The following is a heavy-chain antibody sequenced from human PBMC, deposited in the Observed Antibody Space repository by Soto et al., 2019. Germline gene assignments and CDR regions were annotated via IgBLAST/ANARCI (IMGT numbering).Heavy chain of an antibody. CDR1: GFTFSSYA. J-gene: IGHJ4*02. Sequence: GGSLRLSCAASGFTFSSYAMTWVRQAPGKGLEWVSIISGSGATTFYADSVKGRFTISRDNSKNTLYLQMDSLRAEDTAVYYCAQCFGGWFLHQWGQGTLVTVSS. V-gene: IGHV3-23*01. D-gene: IGHD6-19*01. CDR2: ISGSGATT. CDR3: AQCFGGWFLHQ.